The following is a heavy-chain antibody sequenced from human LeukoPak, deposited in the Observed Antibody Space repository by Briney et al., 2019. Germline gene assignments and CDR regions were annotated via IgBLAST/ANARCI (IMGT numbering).Heavy chain of an antibody. CDR2: INHAGTA. D-gene: IGHD3-10*01. Sequence: SETLSLTCALYGGSFTYYYWAWIRQSPGKGLEGIGEINHAGTADYNPSLKSRVTISVDTSKNQFSLKLNSVTPADTAVYYCARLNLEYLYSSGPNDYWGQGTLVTVSS. J-gene: IGHJ4*02. V-gene: IGHV4-34*01. CDR1: GGSFTYYY. CDR3: ARLNLEYLYSSGPNDY.